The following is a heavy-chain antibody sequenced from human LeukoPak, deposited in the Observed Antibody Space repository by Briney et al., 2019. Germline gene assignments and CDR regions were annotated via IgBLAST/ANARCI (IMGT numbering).Heavy chain of an antibody. CDR3: ARGRQEVSMIVVVMTAVSYYLDV. CDR2: INPSGRI. D-gene: IGHD3-22*01. J-gene: IGHJ6*03. CDR1: GGSFSGYY. V-gene: IGHV4-34*01. Sequence: SETLSLTCAVYGGSFSGYYWTWIRQAPGKGLEWIGEINPSGRISYNPSLKSRLTISVDASKNQFSLNLRSLTAADTAVSYCARGRQEVSMIVVVMTAVSYYLDVWGKGTTVTVS.